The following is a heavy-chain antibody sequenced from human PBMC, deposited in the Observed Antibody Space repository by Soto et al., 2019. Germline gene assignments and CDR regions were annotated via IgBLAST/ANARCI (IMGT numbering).Heavy chain of an antibody. J-gene: IGHJ6*02. CDR1: GGSISSGGYY. Sequence: PSETLSLTCTFSGGSISSGGYYWSWIRQHPGKGLEWIGYIYYSGSTYYNPSLKSRVTISVDTSKNQFSLKLSSVTAADTAVYYCARDYWLFGYYYYGMDVWGQGTTVTVSS. D-gene: IGHD3-9*01. CDR2: IYYSGST. V-gene: IGHV4-31*02. CDR3: ARDYWLFGYYYYGMDV.